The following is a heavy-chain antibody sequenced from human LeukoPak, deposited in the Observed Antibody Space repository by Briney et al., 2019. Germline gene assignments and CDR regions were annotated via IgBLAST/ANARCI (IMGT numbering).Heavy chain of an antibody. D-gene: IGHD2-2*01. V-gene: IGHV3-23*01. CDR3: ATSYCSSTSCQGDAFDI. J-gene: IGHJ4*02. CDR1: GFTFSSYA. Sequence: GGSLRLSCAASGFTFSSYAMSWVRQAPGKGLEWVSAISGSGGSTYYADSVKGRFTISRDNSKNTLYLQMNSLRAEDTAVYYCATSYCSSTSCQGDAFDIWGQGTLVTVSS. CDR2: ISGSGGST.